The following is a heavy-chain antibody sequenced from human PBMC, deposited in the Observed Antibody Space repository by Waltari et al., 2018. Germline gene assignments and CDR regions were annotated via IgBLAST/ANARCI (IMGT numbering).Heavy chain of an antibody. CDR1: GGSFSGYY. D-gene: IGHD3-22*01. V-gene: IGHV4-34*01. CDR3: ARGLYDSSGYYYYYYYYMDV. Sequence: QVQLQQWGAGLLQPSETLSLTCAVYGGSFSGYYWSWIRQPPGKGLEWIGEINHSGSTNYTPSLKSRVTISVDTSKNQFSLKLSSVTAADTAVYYCARGLYDSSGYYYYYYYYMDVWGKGTTVTISS. J-gene: IGHJ6*03. CDR2: INHSGST.